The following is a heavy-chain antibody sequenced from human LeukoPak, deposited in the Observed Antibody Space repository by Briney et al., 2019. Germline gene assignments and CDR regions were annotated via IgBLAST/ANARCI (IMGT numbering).Heavy chain of an antibody. J-gene: IGHJ6*03. CDR3: ARDREGSSPGRPNYYYYMDV. D-gene: IGHD1-26*01. CDR1: GFTFSGSA. Sequence: GGSLRLSCAASGFTFSGSAMHWVRQASGKGLEWVGRIRSKANSYATAYAASVKGRFTISRDDSKNTAYLQMNSLKTEDTAVYYCARDREGSSPGRPNYYYYMDVWGKGTTVTVSS. V-gene: IGHV3-73*01. CDR2: IRSKANSYAT.